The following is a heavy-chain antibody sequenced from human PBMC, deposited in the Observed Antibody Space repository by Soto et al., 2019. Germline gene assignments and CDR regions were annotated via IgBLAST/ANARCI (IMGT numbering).Heavy chain of an antibody. CDR2: ISGSGGSA. Sequence: EVQLLESGGGLVQPGGSLRLSCAASGFTFSSYAMSWVRQAPGKGLEWVSTISGSGGSAYYADSVKGRFTISIDNSKNTLYLQLNSLRAEDTAVYYCARRTSGWYLDYWGQGTLVTVSS. D-gene: IGHD6-19*01. J-gene: IGHJ4*02. CDR3: ARRTSGWYLDY. CDR1: GFTFSSYA. V-gene: IGHV3-23*01.